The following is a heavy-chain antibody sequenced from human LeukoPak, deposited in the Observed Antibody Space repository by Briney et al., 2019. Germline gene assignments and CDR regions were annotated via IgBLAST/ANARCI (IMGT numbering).Heavy chain of an antibody. V-gene: IGHV3-30*04. CDR2: ISYDGSNK. CDR1: GFTFSSYA. Sequence: GGSLRLSCAASGFTFSSYAMHWVRQAPGKGLEWVAVISYDGSNKYYADSVKGRFTSSRDNAKNTLYLQMNSLRAEDTAVYYCARGRGAYYYGSGTENYYYYMDVWGKGTTVTVSS. J-gene: IGHJ6*03. CDR3: ARGRGAYYYGSGTENYYYYMDV. D-gene: IGHD3-10*01.